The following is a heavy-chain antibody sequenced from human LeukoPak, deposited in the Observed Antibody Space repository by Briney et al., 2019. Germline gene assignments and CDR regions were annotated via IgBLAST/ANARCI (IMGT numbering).Heavy chain of an antibody. D-gene: IGHD4-23*01. V-gene: IGHV3-23*01. CDR3: AKPLEKYTYGGNFDY. CDR1: GFTFSSYA. CDR2: ISSSADST. J-gene: IGHJ4*02. Sequence: GGSLRLSCEASGFTFSSYAMSWVRQAPGKGLAWVSVISSSADSTYYADSVKGRFTISRDNSKNTLYLQMNNLRAQDTAVYYCAKPLEKYTYGGNFDYWGQGLLVTVSS.